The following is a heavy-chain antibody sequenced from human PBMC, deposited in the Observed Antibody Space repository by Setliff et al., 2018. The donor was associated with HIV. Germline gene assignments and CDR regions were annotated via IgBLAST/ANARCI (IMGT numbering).Heavy chain of an antibody. Sequence: GASVKVSCKASGYTLSNYYMHWVRQAPGQGLEWMGIINPSGESTTYAQRFQGGVTMTTDRSTSTVYMELSSLRSEDTAVYYCARDRGDLSLAYYLYYGMDVWGQGTTVTVSS. CDR1: GYTLSNYY. CDR2: INPSGEST. D-gene: IGHD3-10*01. V-gene: IGHV1-46*01. CDR3: ARDRGDLSLAYYLYYGMDV. J-gene: IGHJ6*02.